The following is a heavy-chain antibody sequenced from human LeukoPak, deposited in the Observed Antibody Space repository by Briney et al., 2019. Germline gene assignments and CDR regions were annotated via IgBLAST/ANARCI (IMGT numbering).Heavy chain of an antibody. J-gene: IGHJ4*02. CDR2: IYPGDSDT. CDR1: GYSFTSYW. D-gene: IGHD3-22*01. V-gene: IGHV5-51*01. Sequence: GESLKISCKGSGYSFTSYWIGWVRQMPGKGLEWMGIIYPGDSDTRYSPSFQGQVTISADKSISTAYLQWSSLKASDTAMYYCASLSYDSSGYNAFDYWGQGTLVTVSS. CDR3: ASLSYDSSGYNAFDY.